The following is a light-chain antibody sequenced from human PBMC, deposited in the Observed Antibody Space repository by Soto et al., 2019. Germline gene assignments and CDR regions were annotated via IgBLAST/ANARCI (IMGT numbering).Light chain of an antibody. CDR2: AAS. J-gene: IGKJ4*01. V-gene: IGKV3-15*01. Sequence: EIVMTQSPGTLSVSPGERATLSCRASQSVSNNLAWYQQKPGQAARLLIYAASTRAPGIPARFSGSVSGTEFIRTILSLQSEDGAVYYCQQYHDWPLTFGGGTKVEIK. CDR1: QSVSNN. CDR3: QQYHDWPLT.